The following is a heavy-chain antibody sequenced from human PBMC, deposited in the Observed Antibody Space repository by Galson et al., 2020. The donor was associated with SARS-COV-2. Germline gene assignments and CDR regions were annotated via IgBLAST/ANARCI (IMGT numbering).Heavy chain of an antibody. J-gene: IGHJ4*02. D-gene: IGHD1-1*01. CDR1: GYTFTSYD. Sequence: ASVKVSCKASGYTFTSYDINWVRQAPGQGLEWMGWMSPNSGNTGYAQKFQGRVTMTRSTSIRTAYLELSSLRAEDTAVYYCARGPRSGSQFFDFWGQGAPVTVSS. CDR2: MSPNSGNT. CDR3: ARGPRSGSQFFDF. V-gene: IGHV1-8*01.